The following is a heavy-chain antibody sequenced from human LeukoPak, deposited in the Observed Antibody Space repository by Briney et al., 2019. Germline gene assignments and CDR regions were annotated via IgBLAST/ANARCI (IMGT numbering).Heavy chain of an antibody. D-gene: IGHD5-12*01. V-gene: IGHV3-23*01. Sequence: GGSLRLSCAASGSTFSSYAMSWVRQAPGKGLEWVSAISGSGGSTYYADSVKGRFTISRDNSKNTLYLQMNGLRAEDTAVYYCASRGGLATITPVDYWGQGTLVTVSS. CDR2: ISGSGGST. CDR3: ASRGGLATITPVDY. CDR1: GSTFSSYA. J-gene: IGHJ4*02.